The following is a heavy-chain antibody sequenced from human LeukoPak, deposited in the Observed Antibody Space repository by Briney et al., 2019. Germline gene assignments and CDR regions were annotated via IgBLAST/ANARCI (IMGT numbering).Heavy chain of an antibody. CDR1: GFTVSSKY. CDR2: IYSGGGT. J-gene: IGHJ6*02. CDR3: ARGTVWRLGSYGLDV. Sequence: PGGSLRLSCVASGFTVSSKYMSWVRQAPGKGLEWVSVIYSGGGTYYGESVKGRFTISRDNSKNTVYLQMNALRAEDSAVYYCARGTVWRLGSYGLDVWGQGTTVTVSS. V-gene: IGHV3-53*01. D-gene: IGHD3-16*01.